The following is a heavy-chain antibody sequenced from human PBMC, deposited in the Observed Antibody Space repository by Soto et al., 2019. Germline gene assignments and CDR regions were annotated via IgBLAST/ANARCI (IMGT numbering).Heavy chain of an antibody. CDR2: IWYDGSNK. D-gene: IGHD3-10*01. V-gene: IGHV3-33*01. Sequence: QVQLVESGGGVVQPGRSLRLSCAASGFTFSSYGMHWVRQAPGKGLEWVAVIWYDGSNKYYADSVKGRFTISRDNSKNTLYLQMNCLRAEDTAVYYCARDSGSGSYYKLDYWGQGTLVTVSS. CDR1: GFTFSSYG. J-gene: IGHJ4*02. CDR3: ARDSGSGSYYKLDY.